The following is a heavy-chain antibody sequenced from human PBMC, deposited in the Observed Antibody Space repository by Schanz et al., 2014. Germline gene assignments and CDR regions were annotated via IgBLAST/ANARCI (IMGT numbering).Heavy chain of an antibody. CDR2: ILGLASTT. J-gene: IGHJ4*02. Sequence: EVQLLESGGGLVQPGGSLRLSCAASGFTFSTSAMSWVRQVPGKGLEWVSAILGLASTTYYADSVKGRFTISRDNSMNTLYLQMNSLRAEDTAVYFCAKIERNEDWGQGTLVTVSS. CDR1: GFTFSTSA. D-gene: IGHD1-1*01. CDR3: AKIERNED. V-gene: IGHV3-23*01.